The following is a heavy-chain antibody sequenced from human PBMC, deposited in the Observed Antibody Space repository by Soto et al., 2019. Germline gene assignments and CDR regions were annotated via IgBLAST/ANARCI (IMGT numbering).Heavy chain of an antibody. J-gene: IGHJ6*03. CDR2: ISTSSSYI. D-gene: IGHD3-10*01. Sequence: EVQLVESGGGLVKPGGSLRLSCVVSGFTFSSYNMNWVRQAPGKGLEWVSSISTSSSYIYYADSVKGRFTISRDNAKNSLFLKMNSLRAEDTAVYYCARGDSYGSRSYPYYYYYMDVWGKGTTVTVSS. CDR3: ARGDSYGSRSYPYYYYYMDV. CDR1: GFTFSSYN. V-gene: IGHV3-21*01.